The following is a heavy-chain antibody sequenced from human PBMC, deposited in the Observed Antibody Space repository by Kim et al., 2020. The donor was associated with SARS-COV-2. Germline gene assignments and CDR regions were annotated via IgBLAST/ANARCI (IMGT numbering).Heavy chain of an antibody. CDR1: GFTFSSYA. J-gene: IGHJ4*02. V-gene: IGHV3-23*01. CDR3: AKVGGGYNTDYYFDY. D-gene: IGHD1-1*01. CDR2: ISGSGGST. Sequence: GGSLRLSCAASGFTFSSYAMSWVRQAPGKGLEWVAAISGSGGSTYYADSVKGRFTISRDNSKNTLYLQMNSLRAEDTAVYYCAKVGGGYNTDYYFDYWGQGTLVTVPS.